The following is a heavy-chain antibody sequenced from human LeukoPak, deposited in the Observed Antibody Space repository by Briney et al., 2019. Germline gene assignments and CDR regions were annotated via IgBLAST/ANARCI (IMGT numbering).Heavy chain of an antibody. D-gene: IGHD3-16*01. CDR2: INSDGSNT. J-gene: IGHJ4*02. Sequence: GGSLRLSCAASGFTFSSYWMHWVRQVPGKGLVWVSRINSDGSNTNYADSVKGRFTISRDNAKNTLYLQMNSLRAEDTAVYYCARTGGSYFDYWGQGTLVTVSS. CDR1: GFTFSSYW. V-gene: IGHV3-74*01. CDR3: ARTGGSYFDY.